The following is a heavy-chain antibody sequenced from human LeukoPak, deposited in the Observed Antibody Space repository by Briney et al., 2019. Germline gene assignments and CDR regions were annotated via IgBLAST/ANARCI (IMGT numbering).Heavy chain of an antibody. V-gene: IGHV3-9*01. J-gene: IGHJ4*02. Sequence: GGSLRLSCAASGFTFDDYAMHWVRQAPGKGLEWVAGVSWNSVKIGYADSVKGRFTISRDNAKNSLYLQMNSLIAEDTALYYCAKGVKWFGEGIAVDWGQGTLVTVSS. CDR2: VSWNSVKI. CDR1: GFTFDDYA. D-gene: IGHD3-10*01. CDR3: AKGVKWFGEGIAVD.